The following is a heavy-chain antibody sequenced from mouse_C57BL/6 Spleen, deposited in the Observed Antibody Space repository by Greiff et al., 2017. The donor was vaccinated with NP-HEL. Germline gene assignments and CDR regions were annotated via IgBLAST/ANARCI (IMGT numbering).Heavy chain of an antibody. V-gene: IGHV5-4*01. D-gene: IGHD1-1*01. CDR3: ARASYGSSHLDY. CDR2: ISDGGSYT. CDR1: GFTFSSYA. Sequence: EVQRVESGGGLVKPGGSLKLSCAASGFTFSSYAMSWVRQTPEKRLEWVATISDGGSYTYYPDNVKGRFTISRDNAKNNLYLQMSHLKSEDTAMYYCARASYGSSHLDYWGQGTTLTVSS. J-gene: IGHJ2*01.